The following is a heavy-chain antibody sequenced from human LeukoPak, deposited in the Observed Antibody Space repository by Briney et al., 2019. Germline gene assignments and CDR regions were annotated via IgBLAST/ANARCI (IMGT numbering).Heavy chain of an antibody. V-gene: IGHV3-48*02. J-gene: IGHJ4*02. CDR2: ISSSSSII. CDR1: GFTFSTYS. CDR3: ARDLEGTTDYFDY. Sequence: PGGSLRLSCAASGFTFSTYSMNWIRQAPGKGLQWVSYISSSSSIIYYADSVKGRFTISRDNAKNSLYLQMNSLRDEDTAVYYCARDLEGTTDYFDYWGQGTLVTVSS. D-gene: IGHD1-7*01.